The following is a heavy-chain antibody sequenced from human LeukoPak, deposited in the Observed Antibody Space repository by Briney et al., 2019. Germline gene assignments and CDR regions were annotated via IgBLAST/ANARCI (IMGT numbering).Heavy chain of an antibody. CDR1: GFTFRSYR. V-gene: IGHV3-21*01. CDR2: ISSSSSYI. CDR3: GRLSRGSGRDSFDI. D-gene: IGHD1-26*01. J-gene: IGHJ3*02. Sequence: PGGSLRLSCAASGFTFRSYRMNWVRPAPGKGREGVSSISSSSSYIYYADSVKGRFTPSRDTAKTSLYLQITTVRAENTGVCLLGRLSRGSGRDSFDIWGQGTMVTVS.